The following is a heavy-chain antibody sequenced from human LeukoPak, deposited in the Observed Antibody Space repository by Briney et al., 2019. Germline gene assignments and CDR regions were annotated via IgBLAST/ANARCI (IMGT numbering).Heavy chain of an antibody. CDR2: VHSSGST. CDR3: AREAVDYGSGSHDY. J-gene: IGHJ4*02. V-gene: IGHV4-4*07. D-gene: IGHD3-10*01. CDR1: GASIGSFY. Sequence: PSETLSLTCTVSGASIGSFYWSWIRQPAGKGLEWIGRVHSSGSTNYIPSIKSRVTMSVDTSKNQFSLKLNPVTAADTAMYYCAREAVDYGSGSHDYWGQGTLVTVSS.